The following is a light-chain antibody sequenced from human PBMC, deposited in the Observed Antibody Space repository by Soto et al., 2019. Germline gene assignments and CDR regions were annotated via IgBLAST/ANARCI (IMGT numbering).Light chain of an antibody. CDR3: QQYYSYPPYT. CDR2: AAS. V-gene: IGKV1-8*01. Sequence: AIRMTQSPSSLSASTGDRVTITCRASQGISSNLAWYQQKPGKAPKLLTYAASTLQSGVPSRFSGSGSGTDFTLTISCLQSEDFATYYCQQYYSYPPYTFGQGTKLEIK. J-gene: IGKJ2*01. CDR1: QGISSN.